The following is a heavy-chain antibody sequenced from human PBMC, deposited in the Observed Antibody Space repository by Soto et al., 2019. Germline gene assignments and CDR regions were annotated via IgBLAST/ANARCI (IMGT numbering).Heavy chain of an antibody. CDR2: IWYDGSNK. D-gene: IGHD2-15*01. V-gene: IGHV3-33*01. CDR3: ARDSWRLKYYYYYYGMDV. CDR1: GFTFSSYG. Sequence: QVQLVESGGGVVQPGRSLRLSCAASGFTFSSYGMHWVRQAPGKGLEWVAVIWYDGSNKYYADSVKGRFTISRDNSKNTLYLQMNSLRAEDTAVYYCARDSWRLKYYYYYYGMDVWGQGTTVTVSS. J-gene: IGHJ6*02.